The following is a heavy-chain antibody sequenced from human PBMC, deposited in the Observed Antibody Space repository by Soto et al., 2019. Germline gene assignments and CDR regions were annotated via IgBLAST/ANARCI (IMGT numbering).Heavy chain of an antibody. D-gene: IGHD3-22*01. Sequence: QVQLVESGGGVVQPGRSLRLSCAASGFTFSSYGMHWVRQAPGKGLEWVAVISYDGSNKYYADSVKGRFTISRDNSKNTLYLQMNSLRAEDTAVYYCAKGHYYDSSGYVDYWGQGTLVTVSS. J-gene: IGHJ4*02. CDR2: ISYDGSNK. V-gene: IGHV3-30*18. CDR3: AKGHYYDSSGYVDY. CDR1: GFTFSSYG.